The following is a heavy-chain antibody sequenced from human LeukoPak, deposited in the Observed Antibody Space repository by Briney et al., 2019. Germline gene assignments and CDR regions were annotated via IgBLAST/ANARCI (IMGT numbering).Heavy chain of an antibody. CDR2: IYHSGST. J-gene: IGHJ4*02. D-gene: IGHD6-19*01. Sequence: SETLSLTCTVSGGSISSGGYYWSWIRQPPGKGLEWIGYIYHSGSTYYNPSLKSRVTISVDGSKNQFSLKLSSVTAADTAVYYCARGLIKGIAVAGTGWGQGTLVTVSS. V-gene: IGHV4-30-2*01. CDR3: ARGLIKGIAVAGTG. CDR1: GGSISSGGYY.